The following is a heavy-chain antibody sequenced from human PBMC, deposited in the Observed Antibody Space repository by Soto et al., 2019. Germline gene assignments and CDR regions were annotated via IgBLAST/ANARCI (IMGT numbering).Heavy chain of an antibody. V-gene: IGHV6-1*01. D-gene: IGHD3-10*01. Sequence: SQTLSLTCDISGDSVSSNNVAWNWIRQSPSRGLEWLGRTYYRSKWYNDYAISVESRIIVNPDTSKNRFSLQLNSVTTEDTAMYYCARQYYYGSGTYYNPYFDYWGQGTMVTVSS. CDR1: GDSVSSNNVA. J-gene: IGHJ4*02. CDR2: TYYRSKWYN. CDR3: ARQYYYGSGTYYNPYFDY.